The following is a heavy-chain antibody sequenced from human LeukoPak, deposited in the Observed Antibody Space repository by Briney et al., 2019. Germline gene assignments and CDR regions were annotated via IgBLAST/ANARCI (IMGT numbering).Heavy chain of an antibody. CDR3: ARGGYQRSGLFDY. CDR2: IYPGDSET. CDR1: GYIFTSYW. Sequence: GESLKISCKGSGYIFTSYWIGWVRQMPGKGLEWMGIIYPGDSETRYSPSFQGQVTISVDKSISTAYLQWSSLKASDTAMYYCARGGYQRSGLFDYWGQGTLVTVSS. V-gene: IGHV5-51*01. J-gene: IGHJ4*02. D-gene: IGHD3-3*01.